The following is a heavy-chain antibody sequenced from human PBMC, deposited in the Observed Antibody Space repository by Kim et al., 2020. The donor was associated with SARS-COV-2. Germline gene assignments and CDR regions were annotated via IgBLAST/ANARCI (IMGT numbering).Heavy chain of an antibody. V-gene: IGHV1-69*04. CDR3: AREPGRYLGDYPGMDV. CDR1: GGTFSSYA. J-gene: IGHJ6*02. D-gene: IGHD1-26*01. CDR2: IIHILGIA. Sequence: SVKVSCKASGGTFSSYAISWVRQAPGQGLEWMGRIIHILGIANYAQKFQGRVTITADKYTSTAYMELSSLRSEDTAVYYCAREPGRYLGDYPGMDVWGQ.